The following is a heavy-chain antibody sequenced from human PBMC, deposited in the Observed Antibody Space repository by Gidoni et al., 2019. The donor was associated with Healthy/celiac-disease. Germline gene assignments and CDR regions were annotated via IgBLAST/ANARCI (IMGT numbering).Heavy chain of an antibody. CDR1: GFTVSSNY. J-gene: IGHJ6*02. CDR2: IYSGGST. CDR3: ARDRGGMDV. Sequence: ELQLVDTVGGLVEPGGTLCLPCAAYGFTVSSNYMSVGPQAPGKGLEWVSVIYSGGSTYYADSVKGRFTITRDNSKNTLYLQMNSLRAEDTAVYYCARDRGGMDVWGQGTTVTVSS. V-gene: IGHV3-66*01.